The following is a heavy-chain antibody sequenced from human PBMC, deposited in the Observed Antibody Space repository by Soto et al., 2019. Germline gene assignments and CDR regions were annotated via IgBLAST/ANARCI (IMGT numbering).Heavy chain of an antibody. V-gene: IGHV3-30*18. J-gene: IGHJ6*02. CDR1: GFTFSSYG. Sequence: QPGGSLRLSCASSGFTFSSYGMHWVRQAPGKGLEWVAVISYDGSNKYYADSVKGRFTISRDNSKNTLYLQMNSLRAEDTAVYYCAKEVGISYYDSSGYDTYYYYGMDVWGQGTTVTVSS. CDR2: ISYDGSNK. D-gene: IGHD3-22*01. CDR3: AKEVGISYYDSSGYDTYYYYGMDV.